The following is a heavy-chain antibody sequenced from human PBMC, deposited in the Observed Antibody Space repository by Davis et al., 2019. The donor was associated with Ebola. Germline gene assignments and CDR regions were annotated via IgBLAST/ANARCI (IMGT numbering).Heavy chain of an antibody. CDR1: GFTFSSYV. Sequence: GESLKISCAASGFTFSSYVMNWVRQAPGKGLEWVAHIKGDGSVKDYVDSVKGRFTISRDNAKNSLYLQMNSLRVEDTAIYYCAREERLRGGAVVVLDYWGQGTLVTVSA. D-gene: IGHD2-15*01. J-gene: IGHJ4*02. V-gene: IGHV3-7*03. CDR2: IKGDGSVK. CDR3: AREERLRGGAVVVLDY.